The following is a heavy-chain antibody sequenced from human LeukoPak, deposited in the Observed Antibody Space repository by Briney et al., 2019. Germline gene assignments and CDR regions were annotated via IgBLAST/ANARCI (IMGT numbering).Heavy chain of an antibody. J-gene: IGHJ4*02. D-gene: IGHD5-12*01. CDR3: ALSDSGPIDY. Sequence: ASVKVSCKASGGTFSSYAISWVRQAPGQGLERMGWISAYNGNTNYAQKLQGRVTMTTDTSTSTAYMELRSLRSDDTAVYYCALSDSGPIDYWGQGTLVTVSS. CDR1: GGTFSSYA. V-gene: IGHV1-18*01. CDR2: ISAYNGNT.